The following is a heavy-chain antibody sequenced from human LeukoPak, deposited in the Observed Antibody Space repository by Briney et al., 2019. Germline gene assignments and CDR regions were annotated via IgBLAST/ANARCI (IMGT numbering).Heavy chain of an antibody. V-gene: IGHV3-21*01. CDR2: ISSSSSYI. J-gene: IGHJ4*02. D-gene: IGHD6-19*01. CDR3: ARRVGFSSGWVDY. Sequence: GGSLRLSCAASGFTFSSYSMNWVRQAPGKGLEWVSSISSSSSYIYYADSVKGRFTISRDNAKNSLYLQMNSLRAEDTAVYYCARRVGFSSGWVDYWGQGTLVTVSS. CDR1: GFTFSSYS.